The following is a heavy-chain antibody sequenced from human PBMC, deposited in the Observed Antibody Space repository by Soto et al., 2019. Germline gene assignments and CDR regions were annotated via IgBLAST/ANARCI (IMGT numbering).Heavy chain of an antibody. CDR2: IWYDGSNK. CDR1: GFTFSSYG. J-gene: IGHJ5*02. D-gene: IGHD5-12*01. V-gene: IGHV3-33*01. Sequence: QVQLVESGGGVVQPGRSLRLSCAASGFTFSSYGMHWVRQAPGKGLEWVAVIWYDGSNKYYADSVKGRFTISRDNSKNTLYLQMNSLGAEDTAVYYCASLGRDGYYWVSGFDPWGQGALVTVSS. CDR3: ASLGRDGYYWVSGFDP.